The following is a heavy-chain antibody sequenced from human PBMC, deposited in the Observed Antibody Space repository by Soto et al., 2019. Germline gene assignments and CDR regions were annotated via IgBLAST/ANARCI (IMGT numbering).Heavy chain of an antibody. D-gene: IGHD3-10*01. CDR1: GGSFSGYY. J-gene: IGHJ4*02. CDR2: INHSGST. V-gene: IGHV4-34*01. Sequence: PSETLSLTCAVYGGSFSGYYWRWIRQPPGKGLEWIGEINHSGSTNYNPSLKSRVTISVDTSKNQFALKLSSVTAADTAVYYCARGSNGSGSFDYWGQGTLVTVSS. CDR3: ARGSNGSGSFDY.